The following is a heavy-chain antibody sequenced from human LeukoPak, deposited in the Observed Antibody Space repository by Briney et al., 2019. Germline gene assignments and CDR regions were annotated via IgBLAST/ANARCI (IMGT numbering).Heavy chain of an antibody. CDR2: INPNSGGT. Sequence: GASVKVSCKASGYTFTGYYMHWVRQAPGQGLEWMGWINPNSGGTNYAQKFQGRVTMTRDTSISTAYMELSRLRSDDTAVYYCARRGYDTTGTPGGYDYWGQGTLVTVSS. V-gene: IGHV1-2*02. J-gene: IGHJ4*02. D-gene: IGHD3-9*01. CDR1: GYTFTGYY. CDR3: ARRGYDTTGTPGGYDY.